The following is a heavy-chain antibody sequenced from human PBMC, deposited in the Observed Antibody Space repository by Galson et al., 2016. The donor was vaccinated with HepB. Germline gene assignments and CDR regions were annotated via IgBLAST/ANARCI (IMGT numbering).Heavy chain of an antibody. CDR2: IYWDDDK. V-gene: IGHV2-70*01. CDR3: ARIKGMVRGVWDAFDI. D-gene: IGHD3-10*01. CDR1: GFSLSTSGVG. J-gene: IGHJ3*02. Sequence: PALVKPTQTLTLTCTFSGFSLSTSGVGVGWIRQPPGKALEWLALIYWDDDKYYSTSLKSRLTISKDTSKNQVVLTMTNVDPVDTATYYCARIKGMVRGVWDAFDIWGQGTMVTVSS.